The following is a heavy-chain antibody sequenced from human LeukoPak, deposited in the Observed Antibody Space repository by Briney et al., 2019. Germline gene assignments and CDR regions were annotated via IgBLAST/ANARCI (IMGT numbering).Heavy chain of an antibody. Sequence: GESLKISCKTSGYSFTTYWIGWVRQMPGAGLEWVGTIYPDDSDTRYSPSFQGQVVISADRSIRTAYLQWNTLKTSDTAMYYCVRQRGASGTINHFDPWGQGTLVTVSS. CDR1: GYSFTTYW. CDR3: VRQRGASGTINHFDP. CDR2: IYPDDSDT. V-gene: IGHV5-51*01. D-gene: IGHD3-10*01. J-gene: IGHJ5*02.